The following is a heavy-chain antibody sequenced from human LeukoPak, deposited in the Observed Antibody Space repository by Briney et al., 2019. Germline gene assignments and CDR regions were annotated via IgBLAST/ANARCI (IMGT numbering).Heavy chain of an antibody. CDR1: GGSISSGSYY. V-gene: IGHV4-61*02. CDR3: ARDLVEGVAWFDP. D-gene: IGHD2-8*02. Sequence: SETLSLTCTVSGGSISSGSYYWSWIRQPAGKGLEWIGRIYTSGSTNYNPSLKSRVTISVDTSKNQFSLKLSSVTAADTAVYYCARDLVEGVAWFDPWGQGTLVTVSS. J-gene: IGHJ5*02. CDR2: IYTSGST.